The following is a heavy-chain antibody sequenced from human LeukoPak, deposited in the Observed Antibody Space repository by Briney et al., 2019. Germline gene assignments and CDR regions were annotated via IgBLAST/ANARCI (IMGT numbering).Heavy chain of an antibody. CDR2: MNPNSGNT. V-gene: IGHV1-8*01. CDR3: AIAASMVVPAASFDP. CDR1: GYTFTSYD. D-gene: IGHD2-2*01. Sequence: GASVKVSCKASGYTFTSYDIKWVRQATGQGLEWMGWMNPNSGNTGYAQKFQGRVTMTRNTSISTAYMELSSLRSEDTAVYYCAIAASMVVPAASFDPWGQGTLVTASS. J-gene: IGHJ5*02.